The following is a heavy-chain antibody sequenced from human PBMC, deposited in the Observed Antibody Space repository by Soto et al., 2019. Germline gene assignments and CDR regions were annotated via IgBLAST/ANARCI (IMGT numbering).Heavy chain of an antibody. J-gene: IGHJ4*02. V-gene: IGHV3-23*01. CDR3: AKGEETGTTFLPTYYFDY. CDR2: ISGSGGST. D-gene: IGHD1-7*01. Sequence: GGSLRLSCAASGFTFSSYAMSWVRQAPGKGLEWVSAISGSGGSTYYADSVKGRFTISRDNSKNTLYLQMNSLRAEDTAVYYCAKGEETGTTFLPTYYFDYWGQGTLVTVSS. CDR1: GFTFSSYA.